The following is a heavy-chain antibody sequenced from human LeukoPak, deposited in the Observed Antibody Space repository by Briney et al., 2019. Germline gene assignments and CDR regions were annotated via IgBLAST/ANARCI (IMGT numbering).Heavy chain of an antibody. CDR3: AGLRSTVAWASFDY. D-gene: IGHD4-23*01. Sequence: SETLSLTCIVSGSISSYYWTWIRQPPGKGLEWIGHSYFTGNPNYNPSLKSRVTISVDPPNNQFSLKLTSVTAADTAVYYCAGLRSTVAWASFDYWGQGILVTVSS. V-gene: IGHV4-59*08. CDR1: GSISSYY. CDR2: SYFTGNP. J-gene: IGHJ4*02.